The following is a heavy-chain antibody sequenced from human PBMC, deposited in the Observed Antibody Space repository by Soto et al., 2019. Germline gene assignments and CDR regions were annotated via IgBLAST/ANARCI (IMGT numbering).Heavy chain of an antibody. CDR1: GYTFTSYG. CDR3: ARDRGNVRGEAARGFDP. Sequence: ASVKVSCKASGYTFTSYGISWVRQAPGQGLEWMGWISAYNGNTNYAQKLQGRVTMTTDTSTSTAYMELRSLRSDDTAVYYCARDRGNVRGEAARGFDPWGQGPLVTVPS. V-gene: IGHV1-18*04. D-gene: IGHD6-6*01. J-gene: IGHJ5*02. CDR2: ISAYNGNT.